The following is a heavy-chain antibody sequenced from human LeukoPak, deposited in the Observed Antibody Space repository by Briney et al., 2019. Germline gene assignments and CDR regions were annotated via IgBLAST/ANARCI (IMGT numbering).Heavy chain of an antibody. D-gene: IGHD3-22*01. Sequence: GASVKVSCKASGGTFSSHAISWVRQAPGQGLEWMGGIIPIFGTANYAQKFQGRVTITADESTSTAYMELSSLRSEDTAVYYCARGGYYDSSGYYRKWGQGTLVTVSS. CDR1: GGTFSSHA. CDR2: IIPIFGTA. CDR3: ARGGYYDSSGYYRK. V-gene: IGHV1-69*01. J-gene: IGHJ4*02.